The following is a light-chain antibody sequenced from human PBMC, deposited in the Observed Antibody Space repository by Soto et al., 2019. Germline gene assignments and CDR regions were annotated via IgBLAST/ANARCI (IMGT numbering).Light chain of an antibody. J-gene: IGKJ4*01. CDR2: DAF. V-gene: IGKV3-11*01. CDR1: QSVRSY. CDR3: QQRSNWPST. Sequence: PGERATLSCRASQSVRSYLAWYQQKPGQAPRLLIYDAFKRATGIPARFSGSGSGTDFTLTISSLEPEDFAVYYCQQRSNWPSTFCGGTKVEIK.